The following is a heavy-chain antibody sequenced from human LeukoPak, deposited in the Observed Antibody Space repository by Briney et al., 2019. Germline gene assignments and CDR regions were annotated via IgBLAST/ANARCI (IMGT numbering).Heavy chain of an antibody. CDR1: GHTFSSYG. CDR2: ISAYNGNT. Sequence: ASVKVSCKASGHTFSSYGINWVRQAPGQGLEWMGWISAYNGNTNYAQKLQGRVTMTTDTSTSTAYMELRSLRSDDTAVYYCARAHSSSSSNYWGQGTLVTVSS. CDR3: ARAHSSSSSNY. J-gene: IGHJ4*02. D-gene: IGHD6-6*01. V-gene: IGHV1-18*01.